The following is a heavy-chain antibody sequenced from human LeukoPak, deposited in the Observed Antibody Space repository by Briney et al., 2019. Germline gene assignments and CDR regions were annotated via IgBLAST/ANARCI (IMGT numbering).Heavy chain of an antibody. CDR1: GYTFTSYG. CDR3: AREGYCSSTSCYRIEYFRH. Sequence: ASVKVSCKASGYTFTSYGISWVRQAPGQGLGCMGWISAYNGNTNYAQKLQGRVTMTTDTFTSTAYMELRSLRSDDTAVYYCAREGYCSSTSCYRIEYFRHWGQGTLVTVSS. J-gene: IGHJ1*01. D-gene: IGHD2-2*02. CDR2: ISAYNGNT. V-gene: IGHV1-18*01.